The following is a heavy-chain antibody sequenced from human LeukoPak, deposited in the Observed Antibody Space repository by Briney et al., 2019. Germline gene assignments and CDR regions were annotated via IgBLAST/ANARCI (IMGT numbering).Heavy chain of an antibody. CDR1: GFTFSSYS. CDR3: ARDLTGYSSGWYGY. Sequence: PGGSLRLSCAASGFTFSSYSMNWVRQAPGKGLEWVSYISSSSSTIYYADSVKGRFTISRDNAKNSLYLQMNSLRAEDTAVYYCARDLTGYSSGWYGYWGQGTLVTVSP. V-gene: IGHV3-48*01. CDR2: ISSSSSTI. J-gene: IGHJ4*02. D-gene: IGHD6-19*01.